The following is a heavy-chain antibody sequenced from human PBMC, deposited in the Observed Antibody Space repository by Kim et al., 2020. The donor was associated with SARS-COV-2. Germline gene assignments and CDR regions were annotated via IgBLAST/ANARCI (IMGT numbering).Heavy chain of an antibody. D-gene: IGHD2-21*01. CDR1: GGSFSGYY. Sequence: SETLSLTCAVYGGSFSGYYWSWIRQPPGKGLEWIGEINHSGSTNYNPSLKSRVTISVDTSKNQFSLKLSSVTAADTAVYYCARDRVKGYFSTFDYWGQGTLVTVSS. J-gene: IGHJ4*02. CDR3: ARDRVKGYFSTFDY. CDR2: INHSGST. V-gene: IGHV4-34*01.